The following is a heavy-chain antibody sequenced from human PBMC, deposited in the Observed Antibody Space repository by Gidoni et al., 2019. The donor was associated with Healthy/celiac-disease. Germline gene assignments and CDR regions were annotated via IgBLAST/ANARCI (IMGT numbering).Heavy chain of an antibody. D-gene: IGHD1-1*01. CDR2: IYYSGST. J-gene: IGHJ4*02. V-gene: IGHV4-39*01. Sequence: QLQLQESGPGLVKPSETLSLTCTASGGSISSSSYYWGWIRQPPGKGLEWIGSIYYSGSTYYNPSLKSRVTISVDTSKNQFSLKLSSVTAADTAVYYCARQNWNDYYFDYWGQGTLVTVSS. CDR3: ARQNWNDYYFDY. CDR1: GGSISSSSYY.